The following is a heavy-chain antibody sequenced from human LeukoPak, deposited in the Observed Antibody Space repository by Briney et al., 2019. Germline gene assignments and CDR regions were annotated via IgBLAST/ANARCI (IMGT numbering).Heavy chain of an antibody. CDR1: GFTVSSNS. D-gene: IGHD5-12*01. Sequence: GGSLRLSCTVSGFTVSSNSMSWVRQAPGKGLEWVSFIYSDNTHYSDSVKGRFTISRDNSKNTLYLQMNSLRAEDTAVYYCARDLRPFSGYDNLAFDIWGQGTMVTVSS. CDR3: ARDLRPFSGYDNLAFDI. CDR2: IYSDNT. J-gene: IGHJ3*02. V-gene: IGHV3-53*01.